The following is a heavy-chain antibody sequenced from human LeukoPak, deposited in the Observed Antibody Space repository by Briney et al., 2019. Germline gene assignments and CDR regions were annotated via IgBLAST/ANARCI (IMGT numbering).Heavy chain of an antibody. J-gene: IGHJ4*02. CDR1: GGSFSGYY. V-gene: IGHV4-34*01. Sequence: SETLSLTCAVYGGSFSGYYWSWIRQPPGKGLEWIGEINHSGSTNYNPSLKSRVTISVDTSKNQFSLKLSSVTAADTAVYYCARDAPFLDYWGQGNLVTVSS. CDR3: ARDAPFLDY. CDR2: INHSGST. D-gene: IGHD2-2*01.